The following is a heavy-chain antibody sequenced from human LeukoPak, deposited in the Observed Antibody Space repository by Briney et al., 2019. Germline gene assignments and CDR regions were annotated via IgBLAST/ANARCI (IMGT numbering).Heavy chain of an antibody. CDR3: AKDRGYRYGYFDY. D-gene: IGHD5-18*01. CDR1: GFTFSSYG. J-gene: IGHJ4*02. Sequence: GGSLRLSCAASGFTFSSYGMHWVRQAPGKGLEWVAVISYDGSNKYYADSVKGRFTISRDNSKNTLYLQMNSLRAEDTAVYYCAKDRGYRYGYFDYWGQGTLVTVS. V-gene: IGHV3-30*18. CDR2: ISYDGSNK.